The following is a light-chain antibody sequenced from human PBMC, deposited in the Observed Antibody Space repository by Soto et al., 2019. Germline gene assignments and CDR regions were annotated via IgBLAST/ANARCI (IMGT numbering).Light chain of an antibody. CDR2: DVS. Sequence: QSVLTQPRSVSGSPGQSVTISCTGTSSDVGAYNYVSWYQHHPGKAPKVMIYDVSERPSGVPDRFSGSKSDNKASLTISGLQAEDEADYYCCSYAGSYSWVFGGGTNVTVL. CDR1: SSDVGAYNY. V-gene: IGLV2-11*01. CDR3: CSYAGSYSWV. J-gene: IGLJ3*02.